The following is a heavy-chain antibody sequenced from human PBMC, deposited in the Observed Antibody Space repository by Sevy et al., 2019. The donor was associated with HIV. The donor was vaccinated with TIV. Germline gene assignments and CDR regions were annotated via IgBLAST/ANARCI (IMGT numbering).Heavy chain of an antibody. V-gene: IGHV4-39*01. J-gene: IGHJ4*02. CDR3: ARGGGNSEWGYYFDF. Sequence: SETPSLTCTVSGGSISSGTYYWGWIRQPPGKGLEWIGNIYYGGTSYYNPSLKSRVTISVDTSKNQFSLNLRSVTAADMAVFYCARGGGNSEWGYYFDFWGQGTLVTVSS. CDR1: GGSISSGTYY. D-gene: IGHD2-21*02. CDR2: IYYGGTS.